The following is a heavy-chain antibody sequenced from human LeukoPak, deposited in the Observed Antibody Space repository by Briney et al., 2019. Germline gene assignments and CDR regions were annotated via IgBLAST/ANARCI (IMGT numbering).Heavy chain of an antibody. CDR2: ISYDGSNK. D-gene: IGHD3-3*01. Sequence: PGGFLRLSCAASGFTFSTYGMHWVRQAPGKGLEWVEVISYDGSNKYYAQSVKGRFTISRDHSKNTLYLQMNSLRGEDTAVYYCARDHPTQYDFWSGHYGMDVWGQGTTVTVSS. V-gene: IGHV3-30*04. CDR3: ARDHPTQYDFWSGHYGMDV. J-gene: IGHJ6*02. CDR1: GFTFSTYG.